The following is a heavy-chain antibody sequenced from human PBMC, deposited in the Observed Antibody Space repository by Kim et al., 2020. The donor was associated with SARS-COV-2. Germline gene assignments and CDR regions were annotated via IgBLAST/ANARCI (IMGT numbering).Heavy chain of an antibody. V-gene: IGHV3-30*02. Sequence: YDGSNKYYADSVKGRFTISRDNSKNTLYLQMNSLRAEDTAVYYCAKDKAGSFDYWGQGTLVTVSS. CDR3: AKDKAGSFDY. D-gene: IGHD6-13*01. CDR2: YDGSNK. J-gene: IGHJ4*02.